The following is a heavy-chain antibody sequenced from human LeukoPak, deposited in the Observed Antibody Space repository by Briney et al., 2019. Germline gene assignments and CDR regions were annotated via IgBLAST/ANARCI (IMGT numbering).Heavy chain of an antibody. V-gene: IGHV4-30-2*01. D-gene: IGHD4-17*01. CDR3: ARKKDYGDYVDY. CDR1: GASISSGGYS. CDR2: IYHSGNT. J-gene: IGHJ4*02. Sequence: SETLSLTCAVSGASISSGGYSWNWIRLPPGKGLEWIANIYHSGNTYYNPSLRSRVTISVDTSKNQFSLMLGSVTAADTALYYCARKKDYGDYVDYWGQGTLVTVSS.